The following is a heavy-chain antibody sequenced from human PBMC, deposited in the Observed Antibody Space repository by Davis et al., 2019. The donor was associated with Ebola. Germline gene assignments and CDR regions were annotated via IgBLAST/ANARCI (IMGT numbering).Heavy chain of an antibody. CDR2: FYYSGRT. D-gene: IGHD2-15*01. Sequence: GSLRLSCDASGFTVRNTHMSWVRQPPGKGLEWIGSFYYSGRTDYNPSLKSRVTISADTSKNQFSLKLSSLTAADTAVYYCARHDPYCSGGSCYRWYFDFWGRGTLVTVSS. V-gene: IGHV4-39*01. CDR1: GFTVRNTH. CDR3: ARHDPYCSGGSCYRWYFDF. J-gene: IGHJ2*01.